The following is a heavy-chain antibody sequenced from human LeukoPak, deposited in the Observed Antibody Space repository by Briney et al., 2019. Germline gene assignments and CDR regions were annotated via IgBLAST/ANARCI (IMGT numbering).Heavy chain of an antibody. J-gene: IGHJ4*02. CDR2: INHSGST. CDR1: GGSFSGYY. D-gene: IGHD3-9*01. Sequence: PSETLCLTCAGYGGSFSGYYWSWIRQPPGKGLEWIGEINHSGSTNYNPSLKSRVTISVDTSKNQFSLKLSSVTAADTAVYYCARGQYYDILTGSRYYFDYWGQGTLVTVSS. CDR3: ARGQYYDILTGSRYYFDY. V-gene: IGHV4-34*01.